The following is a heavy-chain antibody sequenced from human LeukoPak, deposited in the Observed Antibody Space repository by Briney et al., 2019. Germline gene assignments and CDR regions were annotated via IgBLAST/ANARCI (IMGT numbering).Heavy chain of an antibody. V-gene: IGHV1-18*01. Sequence: ASVKVSCKASGYTFTSYGISWVRQAPGQGLEWMGWISAYNGNTNYAQKLQGRVTMTTDTSTSTAYMELRSLRSDDTAVYYCARVQPRDLRNILTGYYHWFDPWGQGTLVTVSS. J-gene: IGHJ5*02. CDR1: GYTFTSYG. CDR3: ARVQPRDLRNILTGYYHWFDP. CDR2: ISAYNGNT. D-gene: IGHD3-9*01.